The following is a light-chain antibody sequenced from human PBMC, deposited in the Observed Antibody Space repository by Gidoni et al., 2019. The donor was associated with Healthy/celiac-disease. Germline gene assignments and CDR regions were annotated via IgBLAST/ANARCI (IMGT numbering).Light chain of an antibody. CDR3: SSYTSSSTLG. CDR1: SSDVGGYNY. V-gene: IGLV2-14*01. J-gene: IGLJ1*01. Sequence: QSALTQPASVSGSPGQSITISCTGTSSDVGGYNYVSWYQQHPGKAPKLMIYEVSNRPSGVSNRFSGSKSGNTDSLTISGLQAEDEADYYCSSYTSSSTLGFGTGTKVTVL. CDR2: EVS.